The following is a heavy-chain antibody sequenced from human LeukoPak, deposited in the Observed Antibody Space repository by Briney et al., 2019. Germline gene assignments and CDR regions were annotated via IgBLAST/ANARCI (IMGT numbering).Heavy chain of an antibody. D-gene: IGHD2-8*02. CDR1: GGSISSYY. CDR3: ASITGGYFDY. CDR2: IYSSGST. J-gene: IGHJ4*02. Sequence: SETLSLTCTVSGGSISSYYWSWIRQPPGKGLEWIGHIYSSGSTKYNPSLKSRITISVDTSGNQFSLQLSSVTDADTAVYYCASITGGYFDYWGQGTLVTVSS. V-gene: IGHV4-59*01.